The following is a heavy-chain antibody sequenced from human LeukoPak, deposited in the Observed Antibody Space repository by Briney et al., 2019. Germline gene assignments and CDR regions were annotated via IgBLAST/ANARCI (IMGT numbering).Heavy chain of an antibody. D-gene: IGHD6-6*01. Sequence: SETLSLTCTVSGGSMTGYYWSCIRQPAGKGLEWIGRIYMSGATNYNPSLKSRVTMSVDTSKNQFSLKLNSVSAADTAVYYCARDPFKSSFDSWGQGSLVTVSS. CDR1: GGSMTGYY. CDR3: ARDPFKSSFDS. CDR2: IYMSGAT. J-gene: IGHJ4*02. V-gene: IGHV4-4*07.